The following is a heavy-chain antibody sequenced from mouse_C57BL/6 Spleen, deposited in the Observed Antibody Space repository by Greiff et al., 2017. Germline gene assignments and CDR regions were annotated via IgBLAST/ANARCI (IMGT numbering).Heavy chain of an antibody. CDR2: IHPSDSDT. D-gene: IGHD2-1*01. CDR3: AILIYYGGGFAY. CDR1: GYTFTSYW. J-gene: IGHJ3*01. Sequence: VQLQQPGAELVKPGASVKVSCKASGYTFTSYWMHWVKQRPGQGLEWIGRIHPSDSDTNYNQKFKGKATLTVDNSSSTAYMQLSSLTSEDSAVYYCAILIYYGGGFAYWGQGTLVTVSA. V-gene: IGHV1-74*01.